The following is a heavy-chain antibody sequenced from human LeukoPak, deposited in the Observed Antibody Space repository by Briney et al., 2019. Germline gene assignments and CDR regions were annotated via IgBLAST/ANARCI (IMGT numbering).Heavy chain of an antibody. CDR1: GYSFTSYW. J-gene: IGHJ4*02. D-gene: IGHD3-9*01. CDR3: ARGADYDILTGYYKDY. Sequence: GESLKISCKGSGYSFTSYWIGWVRQMPGKGLEWMGLIYPSDSDTRYSPSFQGQVTISADKSISTAYLQWSSLKASDTAMYYCARGADYDILTGYYKDYWGQGTLVTVSS. CDR2: IYPSDSDT. V-gene: IGHV5-51*01.